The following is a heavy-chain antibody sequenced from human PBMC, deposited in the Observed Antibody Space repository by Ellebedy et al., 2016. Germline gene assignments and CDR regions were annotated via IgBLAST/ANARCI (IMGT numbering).Heavy chain of an antibody. Sequence: ASVKVSCXASGYTFTSYDINWVRQATGQGLEWMGWMNPNSGNTGYAQKFQGRVTMTTDTSTSTAYMELRSLRSDDTAVYYCARDSIHSSSSSGDYWGQGTLVTVSS. CDR1: GYTFTSYD. CDR3: ARDSIHSSSSSGDY. V-gene: IGHV1-8*01. CDR2: MNPNSGNT. J-gene: IGHJ4*02. D-gene: IGHD6-6*01.